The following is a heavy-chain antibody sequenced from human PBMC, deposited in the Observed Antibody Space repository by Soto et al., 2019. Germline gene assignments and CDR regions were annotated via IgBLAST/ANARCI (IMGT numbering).Heavy chain of an antibody. CDR1: GGTFSSYA. J-gene: IGHJ6*02. V-gene: IGHV1-69*12. CDR2: IIPIFGTA. CDR3: ASVAAQRYDYGMDV. Sequence: QVQLVQSGAEVKKPGSSVKVSCKASGGTFSSYAISWVRQAPGQGLEWMGGIIPIFGTADYAQKFQGRVTMXAXEXTSTAYMELSSLRSEDTAVYYCASVAAQRYDYGMDVWGQGTTVTVSS. D-gene: IGHD6-25*01.